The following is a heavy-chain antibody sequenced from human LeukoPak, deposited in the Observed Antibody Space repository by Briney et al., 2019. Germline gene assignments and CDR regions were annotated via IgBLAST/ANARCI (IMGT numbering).Heavy chain of an antibody. V-gene: IGHV3-21*01. CDR3: ATATRATYGDYFGY. CDR1: EFTFSSYS. J-gene: IGHJ4*02. CDR2: ISSSSSYI. Sequence: PGGSLRLSCAASEFTFSSYSMNWVRQAPGKGLEWVSSISSSSSYIYYADSVKGRFAISRDNAKNSLYLQMNSLRAEDTAVYYCATATRATYGDYFGYWGQGTLVTVSS. D-gene: IGHD4-17*01.